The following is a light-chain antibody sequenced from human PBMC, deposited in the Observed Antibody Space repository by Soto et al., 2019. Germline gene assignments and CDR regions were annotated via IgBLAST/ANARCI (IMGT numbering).Light chain of an antibody. CDR3: QQYGSSPTT. V-gene: IGKV3-20*01. CDR2: GAA. J-gene: IGKJ4*01. Sequence: EIVLTQSPGTLSLSPGERATLSCRASQTVSSSYLAWYQQKPGQAPRLLIYGAAIRDTGIPDRFSGSGSGTDFTLTISRLEPEDFAVYYCQQYGSSPTTFGGGTKVEI. CDR1: QTVSSSY.